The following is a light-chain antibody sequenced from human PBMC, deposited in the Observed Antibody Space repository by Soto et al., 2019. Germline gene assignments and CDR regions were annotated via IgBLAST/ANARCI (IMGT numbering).Light chain of an antibody. CDR2: DAS. Sequence: DIQLTQSPSTLSASVGDRVTITCRASQGISNWLAWFQQKPWKAPKLLIYDASGLESGVPSRFSDSGSGTDFTLTILCLQPDDFATDHCHQYNSYPWSFGPETKVAIK. CDR1: QGISNW. J-gene: IGKJ1*01. CDR3: HQYNSYPWS. V-gene: IGKV1-5*01.